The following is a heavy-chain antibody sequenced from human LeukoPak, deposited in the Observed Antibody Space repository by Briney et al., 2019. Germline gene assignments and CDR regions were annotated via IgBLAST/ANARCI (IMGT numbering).Heavy chain of an antibody. CDR3: AGTRTTVTTFWFDP. D-gene: IGHD4-17*01. CDR1: GGFISSGDYY. V-gene: IGHV4-30-4*08. Sequence: SQTLSLTXTVSGGFISSGDYYWSWIRQPPGNGLEWIRYIYYSGSTYYNPSLKSRVTISVDTSKNQFSLKLSSVTAADTAVYYCAGTRTTVTTFWFDPWGQGTLVTVSS. CDR2: IYYSGST. J-gene: IGHJ5*02.